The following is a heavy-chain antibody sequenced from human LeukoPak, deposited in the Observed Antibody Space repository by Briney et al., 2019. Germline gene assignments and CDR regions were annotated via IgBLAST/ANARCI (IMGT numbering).Heavy chain of an antibody. CDR3: ASIAARVGFDY. CDR2: IYHSGST. D-gene: IGHD6-6*01. V-gene: IGHV4-38-2*01. Sequence: SETLSLTCAVSGYSISSGYYWGWIRQPPGKGLEWIGSIYHSGSTYYNPSLKSRVTISVDTSKNQFSLKLSSVTAAYTAVYYCASIAARVGFDYWGQGTLVTVSS. J-gene: IGHJ4*02. CDR1: GYSISSGYY.